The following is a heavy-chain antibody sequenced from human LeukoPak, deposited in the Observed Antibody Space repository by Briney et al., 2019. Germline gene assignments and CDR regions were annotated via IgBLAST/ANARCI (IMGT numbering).Heavy chain of an antibody. D-gene: IGHD1-26*01. Sequence: GGSLRLSCAASGFSFSHYGMHWVRQAPGKGLEWVAIIWNHGSKSQYADSVKGRFSISRDNAKNSLFLHMNSLRAEDTAVYYCVRDLTIVGVAQVHHWGQGTLVTVSS. CDR2: IWNHGSKS. CDR1: GFSFSHYG. J-gene: IGHJ5*02. CDR3: VRDLTIVGVAQVHH. V-gene: IGHV3-33*01.